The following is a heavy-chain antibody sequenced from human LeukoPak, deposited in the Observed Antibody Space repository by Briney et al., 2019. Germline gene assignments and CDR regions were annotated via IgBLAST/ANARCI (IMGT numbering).Heavy chain of an antibody. CDR1: GFTFSSYS. Sequence: GGSLRLSCAASGFTFSSYSMNWVRQAPGKGLEWVASISSSSSYIYYADSVKGRFTISRDNAKNSLYLQMNSLRAEDTAVYYCARDKYYYDSSGHLGFDYWGQGTLVTVSS. V-gene: IGHV3-21*01. CDR2: ISSSSSYI. D-gene: IGHD3-22*01. CDR3: ARDKYYYDSSGHLGFDY. J-gene: IGHJ4*02.